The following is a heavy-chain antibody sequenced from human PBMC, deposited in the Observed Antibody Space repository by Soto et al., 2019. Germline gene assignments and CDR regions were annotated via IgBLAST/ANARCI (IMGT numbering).Heavy chain of an antibody. J-gene: IGHJ4*02. CDR2: IYYSGST. Sequence: QVQLQESGPGLVKPSQTLSLTCTFSGGSISSGGYYWSWLRQHQGQGLEWIVYIYYSGSTYYNPSLNSGVTISVDTSKNQCSLKLSSVTAADTAVYYCARGPYCSGGSCDTFAYWGQGALVTVSS. CDR3: ARGPYCSGGSCDTFAY. CDR1: GGSISSGGYY. V-gene: IGHV4-31*03. D-gene: IGHD2-15*01.